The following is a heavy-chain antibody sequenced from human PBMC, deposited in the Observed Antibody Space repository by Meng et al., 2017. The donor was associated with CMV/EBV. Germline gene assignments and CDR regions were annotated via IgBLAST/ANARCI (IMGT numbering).Heavy chain of an antibody. Sequence: GGSLRLSCAASGFTVSSNYMSWVRQAPGKGLEWVSVIYSGGSTYYADSVKGRFTISRDNSKNTLYLQMNSLRAGDTAVYYCARVLYADSSSWFDYWGQGTLVTVSS. CDR3: ARVLYADSSSWFDY. CDR1: GFTVSSNY. D-gene: IGHD6-13*01. V-gene: IGHV3-66*02. J-gene: IGHJ5*01. CDR2: IYSGGST.